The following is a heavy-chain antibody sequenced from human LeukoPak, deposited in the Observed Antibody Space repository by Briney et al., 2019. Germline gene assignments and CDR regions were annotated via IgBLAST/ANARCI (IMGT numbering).Heavy chain of an antibody. CDR3: AKRPGKAAAGPFDP. CDR1: GFTFSQYS. V-gene: IGHV3-48*01. CDR2: IRSSSET. D-gene: IGHD6-13*01. J-gene: IGHJ5*02. Sequence: GGSLRLSCAASGFTFSQYSMNWVRQAPGKGLEWVSHIRSSSETFYADSVKGRFTISRDNARNSLYLQMNNLRGEDTAIYYCAKRPGKAAAGPFDPWGQGTLVTVSS.